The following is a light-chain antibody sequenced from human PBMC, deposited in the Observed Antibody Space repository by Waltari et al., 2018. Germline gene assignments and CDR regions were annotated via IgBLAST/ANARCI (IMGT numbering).Light chain of an antibody. CDR2: RNN. CDR3: ATWDDSLSGWV. Sequence: QSVLTQLPSASGTPGQGVTISGSGSSSNIGEHYVYWYQQFPGTSPKLLIHRNNQRPSGVPDRFSGSKSGTSSFLVISGLRSEDEADYHCATWDDSLSGWVFGGGTKVTVL. J-gene: IGLJ3*02. CDR1: SSNIGEHY. V-gene: IGLV1-47*01.